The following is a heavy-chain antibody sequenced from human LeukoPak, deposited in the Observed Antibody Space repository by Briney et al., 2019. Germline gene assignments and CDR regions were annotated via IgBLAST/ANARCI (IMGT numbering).Heavy chain of an antibody. J-gene: IGHJ3*02. V-gene: IGHV3-11*06. CDR2: ISSSSSYT. D-gene: IGHD6-13*01. Sequence: GGSLRLSCAASGFTFSDYYMSWIRQAPGKGLEWVSYISSSSSYTNYADSAKGRFTISRDNAKNSLYLQMNSLRAEDTAVYYCARAGAGSSWFSDAFDIWGQGTMVTVSS. CDR3: ARAGAGSSWFSDAFDI. CDR1: GFTFSDYY.